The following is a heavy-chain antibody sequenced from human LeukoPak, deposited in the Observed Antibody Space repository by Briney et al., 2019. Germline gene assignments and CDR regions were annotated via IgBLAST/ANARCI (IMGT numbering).Heavy chain of an antibody. Sequence: XGGSLXLSCAASGFTFSSYWMSWVRQAPGKGLEWVANIKQDGSEKYYVDSVKGRFTISRDNAKNSLYLQMNSLRAEDTAVYYCAXRAGTYSHPYDYWGQGTLVTVSS. CDR3: AXRAGTYSHPYDY. CDR1: GFTFSSYW. D-gene: IGHD6-19*01. V-gene: IGHV3-7*03. CDR2: IKQDGSEK. J-gene: IGHJ4*02.